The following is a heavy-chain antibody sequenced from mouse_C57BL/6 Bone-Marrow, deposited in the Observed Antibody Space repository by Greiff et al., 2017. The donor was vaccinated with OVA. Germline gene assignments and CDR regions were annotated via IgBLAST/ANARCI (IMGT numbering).Heavy chain of an antibody. CDR3: TTNDYDVGFAY. D-gene: IGHD2-4*01. CDR1: GFNIKDYY. CDR2: IDPEDGDT. J-gene: IGHJ3*01. Sequence: VQLQQSGAELVRPGASVKLSCTASGFNIKDYYMHWVKQRPEQGLEWIGRIDPEDGDTEYAPKFQGKATMTADTSSNTAYLPLSSLTSEDTAVYYCTTNDYDVGFAYWGQGTLVTVSA. V-gene: IGHV14-1*01.